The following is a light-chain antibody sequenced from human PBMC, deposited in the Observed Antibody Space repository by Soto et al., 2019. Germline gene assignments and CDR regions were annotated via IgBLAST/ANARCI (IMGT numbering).Light chain of an antibody. CDR3: QQYRSSPCT. J-gene: IGKJ1*01. V-gene: IGKV3-20*01. CDR1: QSVSSTQSY. CDR2: GAS. Sequence: EIVWTQSPGTLSLSPGERATLSCRASQSVSSTQSYLAWYQQKPGQAPRLLIYGASSRATGIPDRFSGGGSGTDFTLTISRLEPGDFAVYYCQQYRSSPCTFGQGTKVDI.